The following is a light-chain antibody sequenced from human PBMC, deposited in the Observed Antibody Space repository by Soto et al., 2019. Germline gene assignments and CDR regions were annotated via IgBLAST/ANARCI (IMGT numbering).Light chain of an antibody. V-gene: IGLV2-14*01. J-gene: IGLJ7*01. Sequence: QSALTQPASVSGSPGQSITMSCAGTSADIGAFNYVSWYQHHPDKVPKLLIYDVSNRPSGVSTRFSASKSANTASLTISGLQAYDEADYYCSSYSTTSALVFGGGTQLTVL. CDR1: SADIGAFNY. CDR2: DVS. CDR3: SSYSTTSALV.